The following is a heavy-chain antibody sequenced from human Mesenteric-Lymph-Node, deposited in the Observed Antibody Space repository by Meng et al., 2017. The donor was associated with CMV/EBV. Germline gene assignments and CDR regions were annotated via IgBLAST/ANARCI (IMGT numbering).Heavy chain of an antibody. Sequence: SETLSLTCNVSGGSVYSAGYYWTWVRQPPGKGLEWIGYIYYSGSTNYNPSLKSRVTISVDTSKNQFSLKLSSVTAADTAVYYCARDLVIRVMDTAMVTASYYYYGMDVWGQGTTVTVSS. V-gene: IGHV4-61*08. D-gene: IGHD5-18*01. CDR1: GGSVYSAGYY. CDR2: IYYSGST. J-gene: IGHJ6*02. CDR3: ARDLVIRVMDTAMVTASYYYYGMDV.